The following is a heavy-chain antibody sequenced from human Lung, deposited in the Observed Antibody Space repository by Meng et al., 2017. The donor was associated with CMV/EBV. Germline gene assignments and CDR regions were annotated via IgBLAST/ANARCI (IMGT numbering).Heavy chain of an antibody. V-gene: IGHV6-1*01. D-gene: IGHD4-23*01. CDR3: ARGINGGCGD. CDR2: TYYRSKWYH. CDR1: GDIVTSNSAA. Sequence: VQPQQAGPGVVKPSQTLSLTCAISGDIVTSNSAAWHWIRQSPSRGLEWLGRTYYRSKWYHEYAVSVKSRITISPDTPKNQFSLQLNSMTPEDTAVYYCARGINGGCGDWGQGTLVTVSS. J-gene: IGHJ4*02.